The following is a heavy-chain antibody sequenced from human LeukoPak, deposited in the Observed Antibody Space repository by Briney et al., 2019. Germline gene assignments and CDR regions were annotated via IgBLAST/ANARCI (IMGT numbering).Heavy chain of an antibody. Sequence: GGSLRLSCAASGFTFSSYSMNWVRQVPGKGLEWVGRVRNKANGQTTEYAASVKGRFTISRDNSKNTLYLQMNSLRAEDTAVYYCASLDSSGDSFDYWGQGTLVTVSS. J-gene: IGHJ4*02. D-gene: IGHD3-22*01. CDR3: ASLDSSGDSFDY. CDR2: VRNKANGQTT. V-gene: IGHV3-72*01. CDR1: GFTFSSYS.